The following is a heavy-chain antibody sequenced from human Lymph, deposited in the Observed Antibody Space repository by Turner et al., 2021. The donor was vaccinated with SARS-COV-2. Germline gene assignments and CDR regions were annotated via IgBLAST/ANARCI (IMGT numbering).Heavy chain of an antibody. Sequence: EVQLLESGGGLVQPGGSLRLSCAASGFTFSSYAMSWVRQAPGKGLEWVASISVSGGSTYYPDSVKGRFTISRDNSKNTLYLQMNSLRAEDTAVYYCAKVHGILTGYIHYWGQGTLVTVSS. V-gene: IGHV3-23*01. D-gene: IGHD3-9*01. CDR1: GFTFSSYA. CDR2: ISVSGGST. J-gene: IGHJ4*02. CDR3: AKVHGILTGYIHY.